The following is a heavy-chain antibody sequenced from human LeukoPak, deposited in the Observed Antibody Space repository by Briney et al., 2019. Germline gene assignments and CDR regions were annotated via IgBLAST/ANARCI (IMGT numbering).Heavy chain of an antibody. CDR2: ISSSSSTI. J-gene: IGHJ4*02. CDR1: GFTFSSYS. Sequence: GGSLRLSCAASGFTFSSYSMNWVRQAPGKGLEWGSYISSSSSTIYYADSVKGRFTISRDNVKNSLYLQMTSLRAEDTAVYYCAREGGYGEEDYWGQGTLVTVSS. V-gene: IGHV3-48*01. D-gene: IGHD4-17*01. CDR3: AREGGYGEEDY.